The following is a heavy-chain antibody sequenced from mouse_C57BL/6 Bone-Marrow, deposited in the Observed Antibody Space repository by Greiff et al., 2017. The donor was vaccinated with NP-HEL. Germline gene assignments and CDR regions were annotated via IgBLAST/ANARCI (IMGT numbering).Heavy chain of an antibody. Sequence: VQLQQSGPELVKPGASVKISCKASGYTFTDYYINWVKQRPGQGLEWIGWIFPGSGSTYYNEKFKGKATLTVDKSSSTASMLLSSLTSEASAVYFGARRGTWGSSSYCDYWGQGTTLTVSS. J-gene: IGHJ2*01. D-gene: IGHD1-1*01. CDR3: ARRGTWGSSSYCDY. V-gene: IGHV1-75*01. CDR2: IFPGSGST. CDR1: GYTFTDYY.